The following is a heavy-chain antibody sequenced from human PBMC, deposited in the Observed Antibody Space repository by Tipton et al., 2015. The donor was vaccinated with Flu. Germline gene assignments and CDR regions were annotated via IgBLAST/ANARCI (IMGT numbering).Heavy chain of an antibody. CDR1: GFTFNIYA. D-gene: IGHD1-26*01. Sequence: SLRLSCAASGFTFNIYAMHWVRQAPGKGLEWVAGISYDGSYKYYTDSVKGRFTISRDNSKNTLYLQMNGLRLEDTARYYCAKGKGRWAPPPPDHWGQGILVTVPS. J-gene: IGHJ4*02. V-gene: IGHV3-30*18. CDR2: ISYDGSYK. CDR3: AKGKGRWAPPPPDH.